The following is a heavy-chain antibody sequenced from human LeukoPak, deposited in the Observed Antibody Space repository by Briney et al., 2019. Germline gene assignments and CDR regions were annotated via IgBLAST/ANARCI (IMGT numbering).Heavy chain of an antibody. CDR3: AKDGIVGATSENFDY. J-gene: IGHJ4*02. CDR1: GFTFSSYA. Sequence: GGSLRLSCAASGFTFSSYAMSWVRQAPGKGLEWVSAISGSGGSTYYADSVKGRFTISRDNFKNTLYLQMNSLRAEDTAVYYCAKDGIVGATSENFDYWGQGTLVTVSS. V-gene: IGHV3-23*01. D-gene: IGHD1-26*01. CDR2: ISGSGGST.